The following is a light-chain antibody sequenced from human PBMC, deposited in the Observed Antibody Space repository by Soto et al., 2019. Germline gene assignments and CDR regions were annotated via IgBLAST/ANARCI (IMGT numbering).Light chain of an antibody. V-gene: IGKV3-20*01. CDR1: QNINTH. J-gene: IGKJ2*01. Sequence: EIVLTQSPGILSLSPGESATLSCRASQNINTHLAWYQQKPGQAPRLLIYDASNSATGIPDSFSGSGSGADFTLTISRLEPKDSAMYYFQHYGYSPQNTCGQGTNLEIK. CDR2: DAS. CDR3: QHYGYSPQNT.